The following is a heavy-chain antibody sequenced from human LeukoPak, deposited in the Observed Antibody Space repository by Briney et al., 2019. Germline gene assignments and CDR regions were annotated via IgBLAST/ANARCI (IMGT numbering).Heavy chain of an antibody. CDR3: AKDIGYYYDSSGYPLGLDY. CDR2: ISWDGGST. J-gene: IGHJ4*02. D-gene: IGHD3-22*01. CDR1: GFTFDDYT. V-gene: IGHV3-43*01. Sequence: GGSLRLSCAASGFTFDDYTMHWVRQAPGKGPEWVSLISWDGGSTYYADSVKGRFTISRDNSKNSLYLQMNSLRTEDTALYYCAKDIGYYYDSSGYPLGLDYWGQGTLVTVSS.